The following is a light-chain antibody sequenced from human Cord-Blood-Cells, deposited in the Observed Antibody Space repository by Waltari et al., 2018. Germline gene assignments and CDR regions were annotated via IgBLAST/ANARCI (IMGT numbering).Light chain of an antibody. V-gene: IGLV3-21*03. CDR3: QVWDSSSDHWV. J-gene: IGLJ3*02. CDR1: NIGSKS. Sequence: SYVLTQPPSVSVAPGKTARITCWGNNIGSKSVHWYQQKPGQAPVLVVYDDSHRPSGIPERFSGSNSGNTATLTISRVEAGDEADYYCQVWDSSSDHWVFGGGTKLTVL. CDR2: DDS.